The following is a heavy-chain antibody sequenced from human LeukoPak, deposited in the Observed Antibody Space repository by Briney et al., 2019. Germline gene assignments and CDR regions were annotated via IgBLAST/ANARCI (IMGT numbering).Heavy chain of an antibody. CDR3: ARHEGPEACSSTSCQTKRDNWFAP. D-gene: IGHD2-2*01. V-gene: IGHV3-15*01. CDR1: GFTFNNAW. Sequence: GGSLRLSCAASGFTFNNAWLSWVRQAPGKGLEWVCRIKIIIDGGTTDSAAPVKCRFTISSDDSKKKMYLQMNRLKIEDTAVYYCARHEGPEACSSTSCQTKRDNWFAPWGQGTLVTVSS. CDR2: IKIIIDGGTT. J-gene: IGHJ5*02.